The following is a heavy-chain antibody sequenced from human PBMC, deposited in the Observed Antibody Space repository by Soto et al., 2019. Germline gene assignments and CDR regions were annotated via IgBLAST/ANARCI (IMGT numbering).Heavy chain of an antibody. J-gene: IGHJ6*02. CDR3: ARVPTTLYPYYYYGMDV. V-gene: IGHV1-69*02. CDR2: IIPSLGIA. Sequence: ASVKVSCKASGGTFSSYSFNWVRQAPGQGLEWMGRIIPSLGIANNAQKFQDRVTITADKSTSTAYMELSSLSSEDTAVYYCARVPTTLYPYYYYGMDVWGQGTTVTVSS. CDR1: GGTFSSYS. D-gene: IGHD4-4*01.